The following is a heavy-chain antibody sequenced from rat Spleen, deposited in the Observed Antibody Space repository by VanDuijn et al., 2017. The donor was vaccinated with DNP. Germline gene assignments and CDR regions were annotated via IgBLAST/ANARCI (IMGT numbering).Heavy chain of an antibody. Sequence: QVQLEESGPGLVQPSQTLSLTCTVSGFSVTSYNVHWVRQPPGKGLEWLGIMWAGGGTDYNSVLRSRLSISRDSSKSQVFLKMNSLQTEDTATYYCSREAYYSAYYFDYWGQGVMVTVSS. D-gene: IGHD1-1*01. CDR1: GFSVTSYN. CDR2: MWAGGGT. CDR3: SREAYYSAYYFDY. J-gene: IGHJ2*01. V-gene: IGHV2-30*01.